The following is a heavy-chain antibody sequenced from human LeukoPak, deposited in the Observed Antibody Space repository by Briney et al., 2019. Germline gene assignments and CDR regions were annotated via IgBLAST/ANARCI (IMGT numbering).Heavy chain of an antibody. Sequence: PGGSLRHSCTVSGFTFSNYWMHWVRHAPGKGLVWVSRIRGDGGDTNYADSVKGRFTVSRDNAKNTLYLQMNSLTTEDTAVYFCARDRVLGSGSSDYWGQGTLVTVSS. CDR2: IRGDGGDT. CDR1: GFTFSNYW. J-gene: IGHJ4*02. CDR3: ARDRVLGSGSSDY. V-gene: IGHV3-74*01. D-gene: IGHD3-10*01.